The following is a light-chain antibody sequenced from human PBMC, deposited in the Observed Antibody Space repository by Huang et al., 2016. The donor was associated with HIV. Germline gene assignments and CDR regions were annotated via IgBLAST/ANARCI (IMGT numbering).Light chain of an antibody. CDR2: GAF. CDR1: QSVNNH. V-gene: IGKV3-15*01. J-gene: IGKJ2*01. Sequence: EIVMTQSPATLSVSPGERATLSCRASQSVNNHLAWFQQKPGQEPRLLIYGAFTRATGIPARFSGSGSGTEFTLTISSLQSEDFAVYYCQQYNKWPPYTFGQGTKLEIK. CDR3: QQYNKWPPYT.